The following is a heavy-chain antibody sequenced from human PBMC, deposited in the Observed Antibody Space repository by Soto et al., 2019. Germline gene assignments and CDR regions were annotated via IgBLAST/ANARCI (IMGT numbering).Heavy chain of an antibody. CDR3: AHSLLNYYDSSGYYGPQNYFDY. CDR2: IYWDDDK. Sequence: SGPTLVNPTQTLTLTCTFSGFSISKSGVGVGWIRQPPGKALEWLALIYWDDDKRYSPSLKSRLTITKDTSKNQVVLTMTNMDPVDTATYYCAHSLLNYYDSSGYYGPQNYFDYWGQGTLVTVSS. V-gene: IGHV2-5*02. J-gene: IGHJ4*02. D-gene: IGHD3-22*01. CDR1: GFSISKSGVG.